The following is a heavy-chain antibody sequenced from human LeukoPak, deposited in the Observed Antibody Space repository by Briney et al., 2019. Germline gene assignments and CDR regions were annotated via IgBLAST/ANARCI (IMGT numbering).Heavy chain of an antibody. V-gene: IGHV1-69*04. CDR1: GVTFSSYA. D-gene: IGHD2-2*01. CDR3: ARDSYPSTCSSTSCYFNYNYGMDV. CDR2: IIPIFGIA. J-gene: IGHJ6*02. Sequence: GASAKVSRKASGVTFSSYAISWVRKTPGQGLEWMGRIIPIFGIANYAQKFQGRVTITADKSTSTAYMELSSLRSEDTAVYYCARDSYPSTCSSTSCYFNYNYGMDVWGQGTTVTVSS.